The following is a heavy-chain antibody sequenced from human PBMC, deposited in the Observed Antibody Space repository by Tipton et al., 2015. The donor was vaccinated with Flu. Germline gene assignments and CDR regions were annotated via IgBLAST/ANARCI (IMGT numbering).Heavy chain of an antibody. CDR3: VTRGSPSYYFYYGLDV. CDR1: GEALGSNYY. CDR2: IHRGGSP. D-gene: IGHD3-10*01. J-gene: IGHJ6*02. V-gene: IGHV4-38-2*01. Sequence: GEALGSNYYWGWIRQPPGKGLEWIGNIHRGGSPYHNPSLRSRVTILMDKSKSQVSLKLSSVTAADTAIYYCVTRGSPSYYFYYGLDVWGQGTTVTVSS.